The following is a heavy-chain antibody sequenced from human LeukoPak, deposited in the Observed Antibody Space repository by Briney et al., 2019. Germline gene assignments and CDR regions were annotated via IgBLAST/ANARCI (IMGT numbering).Heavy chain of an antibody. CDR1: GYSFTDYY. CDR3: ARADRPHGGPYLIGP. V-gene: IGHV1-2*02. Sequence: ASAKVSRNASGYSFTDYYMHWVRQAPGQGLEWMGWINPNSGGTNSAQKSQGRVTMTRDTSITTVYMEVSWLTSDDTAIYYCARADRPHGGPYLIGPRGQGTLVTVSS. J-gene: IGHJ4*02. D-gene: IGHD2-21*01. CDR2: INPNSGGT.